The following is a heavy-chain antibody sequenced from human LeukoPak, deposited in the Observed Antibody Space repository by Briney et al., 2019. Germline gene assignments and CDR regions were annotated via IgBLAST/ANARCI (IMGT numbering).Heavy chain of an antibody. V-gene: IGHV3-64*01. J-gene: IGHJ4*02. CDR1: GFTFNRFA. CDR2: INNNGGSP. Sequence: PGGSLRLSCVASGFTFNRFAMHWVRQAPGKGLEYVSAINNNGGSPYYAKSVKGRFTISRDNAKNTLYLQMGSLTTEDMAVYYCARDGGYSSACFDNWGQGTLVTVSS. CDR3: ARDGGYSSACFDN. D-gene: IGHD6-6*01.